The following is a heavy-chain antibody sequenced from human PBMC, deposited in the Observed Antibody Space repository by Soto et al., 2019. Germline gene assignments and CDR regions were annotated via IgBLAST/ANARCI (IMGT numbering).Heavy chain of an antibody. J-gene: IGHJ4*02. CDR3: ARALYCSGGSCYFDY. CDR1: GHTFTSYG. V-gene: IGHV1-18*01. Sequence: QVQLVQSGAEVVKPGASVRVSCKTSGHTFTSYGFTWVRQAPGQGLEWMGWISAYNRNTNYAQKFQGRVTMTTDTSTSTAYMELRSPRSDDTAVYYCARALYCSGGSCYFDYWGQGTLVTVSS. D-gene: IGHD2-15*01. CDR2: ISAYNRNT.